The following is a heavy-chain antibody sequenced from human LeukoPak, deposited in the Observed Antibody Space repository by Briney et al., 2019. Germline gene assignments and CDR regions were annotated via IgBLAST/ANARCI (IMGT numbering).Heavy chain of an antibody. Sequence: PSETLSLTCTVSGGSISRSSYYWGWIRQPPGKGLEWIGSIYYSGSTYYNPSLKSRVTISVDTSKNQFSLKLSSVTAADTAVYYCAKRGEYCSGGSCSPYFDYWGQGTLVTVSS. CDR3: AKRGEYCSGGSCSPYFDY. CDR1: GGSISRSSYY. CDR2: IYYSGST. J-gene: IGHJ4*02. V-gene: IGHV4-39*01. D-gene: IGHD2-15*01.